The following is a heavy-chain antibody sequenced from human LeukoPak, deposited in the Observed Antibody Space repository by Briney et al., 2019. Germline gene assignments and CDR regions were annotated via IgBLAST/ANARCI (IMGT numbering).Heavy chain of an antibody. J-gene: IGHJ4*02. CDR3: ARPGYSSSWTSFDY. Sequence: SETLSLTCTVSGGSISNYYWGWIRQPPGKGLEWIGSIYYSGSTYYNPSLKSRVTISVDTSKNQFSLKLSSVTAADTAVYYCARPGYSSSWTSFDYWGQGTLVTVSS. D-gene: IGHD6-13*01. CDR1: GGSISNYY. CDR2: IYYSGST. V-gene: IGHV4-39*01.